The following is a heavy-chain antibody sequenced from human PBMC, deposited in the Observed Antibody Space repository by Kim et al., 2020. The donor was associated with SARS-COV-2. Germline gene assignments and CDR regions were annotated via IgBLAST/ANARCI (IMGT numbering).Heavy chain of an antibody. D-gene: IGHD4-17*01. CDR2: IGTAGDT. CDR3: ARASLADYGGNVDY. J-gene: IGHJ4*02. V-gene: IGHV3-13*01. Sequence: GGSLRLSCAASGFTFSSYDMHWVRQATGKGLEWVSAIGTAGDTYYPGSVKGRFTISRENAKNSLYLQMNSLRAGDTAVYYCARASLADYGGNVDYWGQGTLVTVSS. CDR1: GFTFSSYD.